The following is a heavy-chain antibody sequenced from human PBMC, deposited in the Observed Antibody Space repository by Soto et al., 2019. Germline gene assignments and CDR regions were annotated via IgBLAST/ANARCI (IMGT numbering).Heavy chain of an antibody. D-gene: IGHD2-2*01. V-gene: IGHV4-39*01. CDR2: IYYSGST. Sequence: SETLSLTCTVSGGSISSSSYYWGWIRQPPGKGLEWIGSIYYSGSTYYNPSLKSRVTISVDTSKNQFSLKLSSVTAADTAVYYCARLVVVPAATASFDYWGQGTLVTVSS. CDR1: GGSISSSSYY. CDR3: ARLVVVPAATASFDY. J-gene: IGHJ4*02.